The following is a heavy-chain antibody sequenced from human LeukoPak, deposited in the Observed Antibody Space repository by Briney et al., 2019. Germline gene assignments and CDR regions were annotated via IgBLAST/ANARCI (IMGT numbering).Heavy chain of an antibody. V-gene: IGHV4-59*01. J-gene: IGHJ5*02. Sequence: SETLSLTCTVSGGSISNYYWSWIRQPPGKGLEWIGYIYYSGSTNYNPSLKSRVTISVDTSKNQFSLKLSSVTAADTAVYYCARALLRPWFDPWGQGTLVTVSS. CDR2: IYYSGST. CDR3: ARALLRPWFDP. CDR1: GGSISNYY. D-gene: IGHD3-22*01.